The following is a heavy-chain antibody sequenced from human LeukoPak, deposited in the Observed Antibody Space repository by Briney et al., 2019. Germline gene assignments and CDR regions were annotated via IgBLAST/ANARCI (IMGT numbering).Heavy chain of an antibody. Sequence: GGSLRLSCAASGFTFSSYAMSWVRQAPGKGLEWVSAISGSGGSTYYADSVKGRFTISRDNAKNSLYLQMNSLRSEDTAVYYCARGPVGYDFWSGYYPGQGFDYYYGMDVWGQGTTVTVSS. CDR1: GFTFSSYA. D-gene: IGHD3-3*01. CDR3: ARGPVGYDFWSGYYPGQGFDYYYGMDV. J-gene: IGHJ6*02. CDR2: ISGSGGST. V-gene: IGHV3-23*01.